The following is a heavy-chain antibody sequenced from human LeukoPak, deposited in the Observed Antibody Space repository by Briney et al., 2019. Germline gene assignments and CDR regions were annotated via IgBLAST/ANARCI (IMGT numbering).Heavy chain of an antibody. V-gene: IGHV4-59*08. CDR2: ISYRGST. CDR3: ATNAGPAALDAVDI. Sequence: PSETLSLTCTVSGGSINNHNWSWIRQPPGKGLEWIGYISYRGSTNYNPSLQSRVTISVDASNNQFPLMLSAVTAADTAVNYCATNAGPAALDAVDIWGQGTMVTVSS. CDR1: GGSINNHN. D-gene: IGHD2-2*01. J-gene: IGHJ3*02.